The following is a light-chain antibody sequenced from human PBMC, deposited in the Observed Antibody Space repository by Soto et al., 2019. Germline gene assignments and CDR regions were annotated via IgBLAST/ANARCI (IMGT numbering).Light chain of an antibody. CDR3: HQYYNRPPWT. V-gene: IGKV3-20*01. CDR1: QSISSTH. J-gene: IGKJ1*01. CDR2: GAS. Sequence: EIVLTQSPDTLSLSPGERATLSCRASQSISSTHLVWYQQKPGQAPSLLIFGASSRATGIPDRFSGSGSGTDFTLTISSLQPEDSATYYCHQYYNRPPWTFGQGTKVDIK.